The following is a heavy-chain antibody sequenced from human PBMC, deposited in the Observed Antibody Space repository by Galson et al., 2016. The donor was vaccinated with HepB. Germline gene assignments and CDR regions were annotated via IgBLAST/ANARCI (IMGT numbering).Heavy chain of an antibody. Sequence: SETLSLTCNVSGGSISSYFWSWVRQPPGKELEWIGYIYKTGNTNYSPSLQSQVTVSVDTSKNQFSLELRSMTAADTAIYYCARGVTGTPYFDFWGQGALVTVSS. J-gene: IGHJ4*02. CDR1: GGSISSYF. CDR2: IYKTGNT. CDR3: ARGVTGTPYFDF. V-gene: IGHV4-59*01. D-gene: IGHD2-21*02.